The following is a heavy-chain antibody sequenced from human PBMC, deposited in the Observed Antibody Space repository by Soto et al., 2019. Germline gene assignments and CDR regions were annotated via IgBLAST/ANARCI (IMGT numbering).Heavy chain of an antibody. CDR1: GFTFISYG. CDR2: IWHDGSDK. CDR3: AYRSLSYYFEY. D-gene: IGHD6-19*01. Sequence: RGSLRPSCVASGFTFISYGIHCFRQSAFKWIEWVAIIWHDGSDKYYGYSVKGRFTISRDNSKSTMYLQMNTLRAEDRAVYYCAYRSLSYYFEYWGQGTLFTVAS. J-gene: IGHJ4*02. V-gene: IGHV3-33*01.